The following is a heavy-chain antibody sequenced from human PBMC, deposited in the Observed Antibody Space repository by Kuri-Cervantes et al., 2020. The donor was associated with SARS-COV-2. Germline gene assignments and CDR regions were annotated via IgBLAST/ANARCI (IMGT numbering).Heavy chain of an antibody. CDR2: IYHSGST. V-gene: IGHV4-34*01. CDR1: GGSFSGYY. Sequence: SETLSLTCAVYGGSFSGYYWSWIRQPPGKGLEWIGSIYHSGSTYYNPSLKSRITISVDTSKNQFSLKLSSVTAADTAVYYCASLDCTNGVCYQAGWGQGTLVTVSS. CDR3: ASLDCTNGVCYQAG. J-gene: IGHJ4*02. D-gene: IGHD2-8*01.